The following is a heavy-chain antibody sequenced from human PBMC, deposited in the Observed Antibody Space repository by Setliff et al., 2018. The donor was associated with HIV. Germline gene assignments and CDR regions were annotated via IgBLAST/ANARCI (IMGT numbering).Heavy chain of an antibody. CDR2: VTGNGART. CDR3: ARRGFDP. J-gene: IGHJ5*02. V-gene: IGHV3-23*01. CDR1: GFTFSSYA. Sequence: GGSLRLSCAASGFTFSSYAMSWVRQAPGKGLEWVSSVTGNGARTFYADSVKGRFTISRDTSKNTMYLQMNSLRAEDTAVYCCARRGFDPWGQGTLVTSPQ.